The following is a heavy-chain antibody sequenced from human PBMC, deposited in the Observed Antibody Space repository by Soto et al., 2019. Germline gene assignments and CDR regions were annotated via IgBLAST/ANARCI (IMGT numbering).Heavy chain of an antibody. J-gene: IGHJ4*01. V-gene: IGHV3-23*01. CDR1: GFTFSSYA. CDR2: ISGSGGST. D-gene: IGHD3-22*01. Sequence: GSLRLSCAASGFTFSSYAMSWVRQAPGKGLEWVSAISGSGGSTYYADSVKGRFTISRDNSKNTLYLQMNSLRAEDTAVYYCAKDLIEYYYDSSGPPKDYWGQGTLVTVSS. CDR3: AKDLIEYYYDSSGPPKDY.